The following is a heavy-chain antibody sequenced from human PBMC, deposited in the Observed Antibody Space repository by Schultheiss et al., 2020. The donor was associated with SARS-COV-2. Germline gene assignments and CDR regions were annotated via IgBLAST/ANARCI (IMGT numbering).Heavy chain of an antibody. CDR1: GYTFTSYG. CDR3: ARDLCSSTSCYAADMPGFDP. D-gene: IGHD2-2*01. J-gene: IGHJ5*02. CDR2: MNPNSGGT. V-gene: IGHV1-2*02. Sequence: ASVKVSCKASGYTFTSYGISWVRQATGQGLEWVGWMNPNSGGTNYAQKFQGRVTMTRDTSISTAYMELSRLRSDDTAVYYCARDLCSSTSCYAADMPGFDPWGQGTLVTVSS.